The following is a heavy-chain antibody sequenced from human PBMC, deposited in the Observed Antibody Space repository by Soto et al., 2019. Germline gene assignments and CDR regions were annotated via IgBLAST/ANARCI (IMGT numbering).Heavy chain of an antibody. CDR3: ARHGYYYDSTGYYYFV. CDR1: GGSVSSTNHY. CDR2: IYYSGMT. V-gene: IGHV4-39*01. J-gene: IGHJ4*02. Sequence: SETLSLTCTVSGGSVSSTNHYWGWIRQPPGKGLEWIGDIYYSGMTRYNPSLKSRVTISVATSKDQFSLKLRSVTAADTAVYYCARHGYYYDSTGYYYFVWGQGTQVTVSS. D-gene: IGHD3-22*01.